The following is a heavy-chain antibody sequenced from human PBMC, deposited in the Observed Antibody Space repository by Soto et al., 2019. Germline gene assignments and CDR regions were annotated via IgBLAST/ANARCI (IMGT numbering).Heavy chain of an antibody. CDR2: IYYTGRT. CDR3: ARTMTTSGWFDP. V-gene: IGHV4-59*12. CDR1: GGSISSYY. D-gene: IGHD4-17*01. Sequence: SETLSLTCTVSGGSISSYYWSWIRQTPGKGLEWIGYIYYTGRTNYNPSLKSRVYFSVDTSKNQFSLKLKSVTAADTAVYFCARTMTTSGWFDPWVQGTLVTDSS. J-gene: IGHJ5*02.